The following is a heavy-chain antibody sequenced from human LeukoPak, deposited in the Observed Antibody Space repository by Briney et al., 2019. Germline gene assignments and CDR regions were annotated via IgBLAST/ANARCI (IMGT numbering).Heavy chain of an antibody. CDR3: TGFAYYYDSSGYYDD. D-gene: IGHD3-22*01. Sequence: GASVKVSCKASGYTFTGYYMHWVRQASGKGLEWVGRIRSKANSYATAYAASVKGRFTISRDDSKNTAYLQMNSLKTEDTAVYYCTGFAYYYDSSGYYDDWGQGTLVTVSS. V-gene: IGHV3-73*01. J-gene: IGHJ4*02. CDR2: IRSKANSYAT. CDR1: GYTFTGYY.